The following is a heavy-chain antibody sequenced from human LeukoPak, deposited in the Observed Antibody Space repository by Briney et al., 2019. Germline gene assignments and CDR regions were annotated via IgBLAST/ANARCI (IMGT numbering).Heavy chain of an antibody. D-gene: IGHD2/OR15-2a*01. J-gene: IGHJ5*02. CDR2: VHYSGTT. CDR1: DGFVTNYY. CDR3: ARAPVNSNNWFDP. Sequence: SETLSLTCTVSDGFVTNYYWSWVRQPPGKGLEFIGYVHYSGTTNYNPSLKSRVTISVDTSKNQFSLKLSSVTAADTAVYYCARAPVNSNNWFDPWGQGTLVTVSS. V-gene: IGHV4-59*02.